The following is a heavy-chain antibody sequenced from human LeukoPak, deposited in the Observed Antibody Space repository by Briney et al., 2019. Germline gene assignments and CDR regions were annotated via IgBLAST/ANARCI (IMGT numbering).Heavy chain of an antibody. Sequence: GGSLRLSCAASGFTFSTYWMHWVHQAPGKGLVWVSRINSDGSSTNYADSVKGRFTISRDNAKNTLYLQMNSLRAEDTAVYYCAKDTVAVAGPNWFDPWGQGTLVTVSS. J-gene: IGHJ5*02. CDR2: INSDGSST. CDR3: AKDTVAVAGPNWFDP. D-gene: IGHD6-19*01. V-gene: IGHV3-74*01. CDR1: GFTFSTYW.